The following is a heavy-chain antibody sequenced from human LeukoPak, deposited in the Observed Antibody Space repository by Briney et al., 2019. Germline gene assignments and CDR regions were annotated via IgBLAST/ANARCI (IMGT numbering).Heavy chain of an antibody. CDR2: INPNSGGT. J-gene: IGHJ1*01. V-gene: IGHV1-2*02. D-gene: IGHD3-22*01. CDR3: AREDYYDSSGYYTNKEYFQH. Sequence: GASVKVSCKASGYTFTGYYMHWVRQAPGQGLEWMGWINPNSGGTNYAQKFQGRVTMTRDTSISTAYMELSWLRSDDTAVYYCAREDYYDSSGYYTNKEYFQHWGQGTLVTVSS. CDR1: GYTFTGYY.